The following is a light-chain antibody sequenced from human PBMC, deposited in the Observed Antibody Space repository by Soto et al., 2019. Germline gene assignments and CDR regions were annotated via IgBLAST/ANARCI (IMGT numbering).Light chain of an antibody. CDR2: EVT. CDR3: SSYAGSNEDV. J-gene: IGLJ1*01. V-gene: IGLV2-8*01. CDR1: SSDVGSYNY. Sequence: QSALTQPPSASGSPGQSVTISCTGTSSDVGSYNYVSWYQQHPGTAPKLMIYEVTKRPSGVPDRFSGSKSGNTASLTVSGLQAGDEADYYCSSYAGSNEDVFGTGTKVTVL.